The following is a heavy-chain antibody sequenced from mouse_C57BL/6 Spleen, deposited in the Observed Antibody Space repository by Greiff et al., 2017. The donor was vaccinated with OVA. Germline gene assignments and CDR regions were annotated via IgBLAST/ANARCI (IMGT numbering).Heavy chain of an antibody. CDR2: ISGGGGNT. D-gene: IGHD1-1*01. Sequence: EVMLVESGGGLVKPGGSLKLSCAASGFTFSSYTMSWVRQTPEKRLEWVATISGGGGNTYYPDSVKGRFTISRDNAKNTLYLRMSSLRSEDTALYYCARGGSPYYFDYWGQGTTLTVSS. V-gene: IGHV5-9*01. CDR1: GFTFSSYT. J-gene: IGHJ2*01. CDR3: ARGGSPYYFDY.